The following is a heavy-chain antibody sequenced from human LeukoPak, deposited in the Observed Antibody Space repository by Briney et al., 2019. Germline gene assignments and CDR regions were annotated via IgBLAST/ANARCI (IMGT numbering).Heavy chain of an antibody. CDR2: ISSSSTI. J-gene: IGHJ4*02. Sequence: GGSLRLSCAASGFTFSNYSMNWVRQAPGKGLEWVSYISSSSTIYYTDSAKGRFTISRDNVKNSLYLQMNSLRDEDTAVYYCARTNTAWFYLDYWGQGTLVTVSS. CDR1: GFTFSNYS. D-gene: IGHD3-9*01. CDR3: ARTNTAWFYLDY. V-gene: IGHV3-48*02.